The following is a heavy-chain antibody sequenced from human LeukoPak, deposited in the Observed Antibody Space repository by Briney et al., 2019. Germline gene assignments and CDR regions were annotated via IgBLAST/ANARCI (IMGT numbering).Heavy chain of an antibody. CDR3: ATDLTGTTYDY. Sequence: GGSLRLSCAASGFIFSDDYLTWIRQAPEKGLEWVGYISSSGSAIYYGDSVKGRFTISRDNAKNSLYLQMDSLRAEDTAVYYCATDLTGTTYDYWGQGSLVTVSS. CDR2: ISSSGSAI. CDR1: GFIFSDDY. J-gene: IGHJ4*02. D-gene: IGHD1-7*01. V-gene: IGHV3-11*04.